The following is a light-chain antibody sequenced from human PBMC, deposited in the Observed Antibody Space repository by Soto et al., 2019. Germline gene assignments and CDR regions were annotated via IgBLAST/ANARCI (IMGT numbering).Light chain of an antibody. CDR1: SSDVGGSNY. J-gene: IGLJ1*01. Sequence: QSALTQPASVSGSPGQSITISCTGTSSDVGGSNYVSWYQQHPGKAPKLMIYDVINRPSGVSNRFSGSKSGNTASLTISGLQAEDEADYYCGSYTSSSTLYVFGTGTKVTVL. CDR2: DVI. V-gene: IGLV2-14*01. CDR3: GSYTSSSTLYV.